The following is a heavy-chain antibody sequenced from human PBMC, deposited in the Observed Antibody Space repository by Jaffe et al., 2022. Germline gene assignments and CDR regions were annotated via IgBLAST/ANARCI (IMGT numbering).Heavy chain of an antibody. CDR3: GREWHY. Sequence: EVQLVESGGGLVQPGGSLRLSCTASGFTFSNYDMNWVRQAPGKGLEWVSYISSSGNTIYYADSLKGRFTISRDNAKNSVYLQMGSLRAEDTAVYYCGREWHYWGQGTLVTVSS. J-gene: IGHJ4*02. CDR1: GFTFSNYD. V-gene: IGHV3-48*01. CDR2: ISSSGNTI.